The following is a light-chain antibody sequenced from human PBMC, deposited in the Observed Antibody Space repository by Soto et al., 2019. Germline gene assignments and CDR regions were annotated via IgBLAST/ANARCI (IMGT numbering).Light chain of an antibody. CDR1: QSVGRN. V-gene: IGKV3-15*01. CDR2: GVS. Sequence: EIVMTQSPATLSVSPGERATLSCRASQSVGRNLAWYHQKPGQAPRLLIYGVSTRATGVPARFSGSGSGTDFTLTISRLEPEDFAVYYCQQYGSSPTFGQGTKV. CDR3: QQYGSSPT. J-gene: IGKJ1*01.